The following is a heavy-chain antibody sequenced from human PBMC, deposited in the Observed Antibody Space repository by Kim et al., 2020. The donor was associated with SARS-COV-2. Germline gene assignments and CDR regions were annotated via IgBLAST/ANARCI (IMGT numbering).Heavy chain of an antibody. CDR1: GFTFSSYG. CDR3: AREEGAYCGGDCYWDY. D-gene: IGHD2-21*02. CDR2: IWYDGSNK. Sequence: GGSLRLSCAASGFTFSSYGMHWVRQAPGKGLEWVAVIWYDGSNKYYADSVKGRFTISRDNSKNTLYLQMNSLRAEDTAVYYCAREEGAYCGGDCYWDYWGQGTLVTVSS. J-gene: IGHJ4*02. V-gene: IGHV3-33*01.